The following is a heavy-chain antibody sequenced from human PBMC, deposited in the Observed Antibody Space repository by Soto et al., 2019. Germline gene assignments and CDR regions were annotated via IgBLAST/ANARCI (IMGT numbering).Heavy chain of an antibody. V-gene: IGHV4-34*01. CDR3: VRGRIVVVPAANYYFDY. CDR2: INHSGST. Sequence: SETLSLTCAVYGGSFSGYYWSWIRQPPGKGLEWIGEINHSGSTNYNPSLKSRVTISVDTSKNQFSLKLSSVTAADTAVYYCVRGRIVVVPAANYYFDYWGQGTLVTVSS. J-gene: IGHJ4*02. CDR1: GGSFSGYY. D-gene: IGHD2-2*01.